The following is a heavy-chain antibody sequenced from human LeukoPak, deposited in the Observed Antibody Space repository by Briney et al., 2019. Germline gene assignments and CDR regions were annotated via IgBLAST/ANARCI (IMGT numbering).Heavy chain of an antibody. CDR3: AKGGLDDAFDI. J-gene: IGHJ3*02. CDR1: GFTFDDYA. Sequence: PGRSLRLSCAASGFTFDDYAMHWVRQAPGKGLEWVSAISWNSGSIGYADSVKGRFTISRDNAKNSLYLQMNSLRAEDMALYYCAKGGLDDAFDIWGQGTMVTVSS. D-gene: IGHD3-16*01. V-gene: IGHV3-9*03. CDR2: ISWNSGSI.